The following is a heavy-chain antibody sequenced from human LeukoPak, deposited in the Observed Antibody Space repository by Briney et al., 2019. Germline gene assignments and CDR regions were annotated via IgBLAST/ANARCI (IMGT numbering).Heavy chain of an antibody. J-gene: IGHJ6*01. D-gene: IGHD1-26*01. CDR1: GFTFSGFA. V-gene: IGHV3-23*01. Sequence: GGSLRLSCAASGFTFSGFAMSWVRRTPGKGPEWVSGISGSGDNTLYADSVKGRFTISRDNSKNTLYLEMNSLRAEDTAIYYCAKMKGHPLPKYYMDVWRQGTTVTVSS. CDR2: ISGSGDNT. CDR3: AKMKGHPLPKYYMDV.